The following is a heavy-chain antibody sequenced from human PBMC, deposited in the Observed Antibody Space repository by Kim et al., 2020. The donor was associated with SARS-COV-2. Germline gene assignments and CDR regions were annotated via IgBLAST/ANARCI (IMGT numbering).Heavy chain of an antibody. D-gene: IGHD2-8*01. CDR3: ASGVGTRILYRYGMDV. CDR2: INHSGST. V-gene: IGHV4-34*01. J-gene: IGHJ6*02. Sequence: SETLSLTCAVYGGSFSGYYWSRIRQPPGKGLEWIGEINHSGSTNYNPSLKSRVTISVDTSKNQFSLKLSSVTAADTAVYYCASGVGTRILYRYGMDVWGQGTTVTVSS. CDR1: GGSFSGYY.